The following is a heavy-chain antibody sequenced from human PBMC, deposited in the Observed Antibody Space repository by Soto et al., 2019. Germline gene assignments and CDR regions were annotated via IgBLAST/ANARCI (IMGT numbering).Heavy chain of an antibody. CDR1: GFSFGNYA. J-gene: IGHJ6*04. V-gene: IGHV3-64D*08. Sequence: GGSLRLSCAASGFSFGNYAMHWVRQAPGKGLEYVSVISSKGGSTHHADSVKGRFTISRDNSKNTLYLQMSSLTAEDTAMYYCAKDQAHSSTWYVAGMYVWGEGTTVTVCS. CDR3: AKDQAHSSTWYVAGMYV. CDR2: ISSKGGST. D-gene: IGHD6-13*01.